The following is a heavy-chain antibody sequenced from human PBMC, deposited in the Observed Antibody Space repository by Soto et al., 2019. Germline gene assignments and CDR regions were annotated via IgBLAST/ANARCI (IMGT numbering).Heavy chain of an antibody. Sequence: XTLSLTCFVSGXSITAGCYYWSWIRHHPGKGLEWIGSFYSSGSIIYNPSLRSRVSISGDTSSNQFSMSLNSVTAADTARYYCARMYSSGSGWFHPWGQGTLVTVSS. CDR1: GXSITAGCYY. D-gene: IGHD6-19*01. V-gene: IGHV4-39*07. J-gene: IGHJ5*02. CDR2: FYSSGSI. CDR3: ARMYSSGSGWFHP.